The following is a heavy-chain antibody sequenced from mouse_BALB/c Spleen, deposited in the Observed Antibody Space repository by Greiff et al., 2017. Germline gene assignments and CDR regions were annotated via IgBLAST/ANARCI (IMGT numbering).Heavy chain of an antibody. D-gene: IGHD2-4*01. V-gene: IGHV1-4*01. J-gene: IGHJ3*01. CDR2: INPSSGYT. CDR1: GYTFTSYW. CDR3: ARSGVYDYDGFAY. Sequence: VQLQQSGAELARPGASVKLSCKASGYTFTSYWMQWVKQRPGQGLEWIGYINPSSGYTNYNQKFKDKATLTADKSSSTAYMQLSSLTSEDSAVYYCARSGVYDYDGFAYWGQGTLVTVSA.